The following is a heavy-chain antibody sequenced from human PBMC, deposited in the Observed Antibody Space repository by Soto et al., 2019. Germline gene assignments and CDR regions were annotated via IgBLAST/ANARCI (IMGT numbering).Heavy chain of an antibody. CDR2: IDWDDDK. V-gene: IGHV2-70*01. J-gene: IGHJ6*02. CDR3: ARIPFMVRGVNYYYYGMDV. D-gene: IGHD3-10*01. Sequence: SGPTLVNPTQTLTLTCTFSGFSLSTSGMCVSWIRQPPGKALEWLALIDWDDDKYYSTSLKTRLTISKDTSKNQVVLTMTNMDPVDTATYYCARIPFMVRGVNYYYYGMDVWGQGTTVTVSS. CDR1: GFSLSTSGMC.